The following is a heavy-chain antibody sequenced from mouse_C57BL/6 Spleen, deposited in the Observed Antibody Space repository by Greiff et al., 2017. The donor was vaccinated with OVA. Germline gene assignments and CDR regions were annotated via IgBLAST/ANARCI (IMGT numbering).Heavy chain of an antibody. Sequence: QVQLQQPGAELVMPGASVKLSCKASGYTFTSYWMHWVKQRPGQGLEWIGEIDPSDSYTNYNQKFKGKSTLTVDKSSSTANMQLSSLTSEDSAVYYCARSGSTVVAEAMDYWGQGTSVTVSS. J-gene: IGHJ4*01. CDR3: ARSGSTVVAEAMDY. CDR2: IDPSDSYT. D-gene: IGHD1-1*01. V-gene: IGHV1-69*01. CDR1: GYTFTSYW.